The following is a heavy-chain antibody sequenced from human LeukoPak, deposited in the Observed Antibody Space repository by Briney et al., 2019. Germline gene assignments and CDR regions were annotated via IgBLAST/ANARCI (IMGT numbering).Heavy chain of an antibody. Sequence: KPSETLSLTCTVSGGSISSYYWSWIRQPSGKGLEWIGYIYYSGSTNYNPSLKSRVTISVDTSKNQFSLKLSSVTAADTAVYYCARVLRNYYDSSGYYQRTSLFDYWGQGTLVAVSS. D-gene: IGHD3-22*01. CDR1: GGSISSYY. CDR3: ARVLRNYYDSSGYYQRTSLFDY. CDR2: IYYSGST. J-gene: IGHJ4*02. V-gene: IGHV4-59*01.